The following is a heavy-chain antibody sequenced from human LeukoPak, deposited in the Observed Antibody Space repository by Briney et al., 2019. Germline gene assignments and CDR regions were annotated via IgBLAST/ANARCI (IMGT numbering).Heavy chain of an antibody. CDR2: ISWNSGSI. Sequence: PGGSLRLSCAASGFTFDDYAMHWVRQAPGKGLEWVSGISWNSGSIGYADFVKGRFTISRDNAKNSLYLQMNSLRAEDTALYYCAKVTAAVYYYYGMDVWGQGTTVTVSS. J-gene: IGHJ6*02. D-gene: IGHD2-15*01. CDR1: GFTFDDYA. CDR3: AKVTAAVYYYYGMDV. V-gene: IGHV3-9*01.